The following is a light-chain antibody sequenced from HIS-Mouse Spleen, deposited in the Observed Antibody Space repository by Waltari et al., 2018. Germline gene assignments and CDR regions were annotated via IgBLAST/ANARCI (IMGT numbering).Light chain of an antibody. CDR1: SRNLLGHNY. Sequence: QPALTQPASVSGSPGQPITISCPGSSRNLLGHNYVSWYQQPPVNAPKLMTYDLSNRPSWVSNRFSGSKSGDKASLTISGLQAEDEADYYCSSYTSGSAWVFGGGTKLTVL. CDR3: SSYTSGSAWV. CDR2: DLS. J-gene: IGLJ3*02. V-gene: IGLV2-14*03.